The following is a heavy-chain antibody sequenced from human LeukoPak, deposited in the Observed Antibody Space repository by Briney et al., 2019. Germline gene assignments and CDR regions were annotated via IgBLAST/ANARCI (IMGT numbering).Heavy chain of an antibody. Sequence: SVKVSCKASGGTFSSYAISWVRQAPGQGLEWMGGIIPIFGTANYAQKFQGRVTITADKSTSTAYMELSSLRSKDTAVYHCASQTWIDQYYFDYWGQGTLVTVSS. D-gene: IGHD5-12*01. V-gene: IGHV1-69*06. CDR3: ASQTWIDQYYFDY. CDR1: GGTFSSYA. CDR2: IIPIFGTA. J-gene: IGHJ4*02.